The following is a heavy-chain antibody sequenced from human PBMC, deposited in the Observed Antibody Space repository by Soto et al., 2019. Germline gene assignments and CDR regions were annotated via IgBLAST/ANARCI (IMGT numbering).Heavy chain of an antibody. CDR2: IYYRGST. CDR1: GSPISTSSYY. D-gene: IGHD2-2*01. J-gene: IGHJ5*02. CDR3: AGGYCSSTSCSITGEDWFDP. V-gene: IGHV4-39*01. Sequence: SDTLSLTFTLSGSPISTSSYYWRWTRQPPGKGLEWIGSIYYRGSTYYNPSLKSRVTISVDTSKNQFSLKLSSVTAADTAVYYCAGGYCSSTSCSITGEDWFDPWGQG.